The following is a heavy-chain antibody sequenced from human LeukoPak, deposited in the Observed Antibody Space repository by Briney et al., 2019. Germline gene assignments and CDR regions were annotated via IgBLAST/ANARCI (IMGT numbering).Heavy chain of an antibody. J-gene: IGHJ4*02. V-gene: IGHV3-48*04. CDR3: ATDRSSIAVRPH. CDR2: ISSTSRTI. D-gene: IGHD6-6*01. Sequence: AGGSLRLSCVASGFTFSNYSMNWVRQAPGKGLEWVSYISSTSRTIYYVDSVKGRFTISRDNAKNTLYLQMNSLRAEDTAVYYCATDRSSIAVRPHWGQGTLVTVSS. CDR1: GFTFSNYS.